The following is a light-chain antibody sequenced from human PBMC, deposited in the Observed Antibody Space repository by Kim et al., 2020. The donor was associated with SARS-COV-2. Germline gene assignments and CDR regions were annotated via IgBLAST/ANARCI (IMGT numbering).Light chain of an antibody. J-gene: IGKJ1*01. V-gene: IGKV1-17*03. CDR2: AAS. CDR3: LQHNSYPRT. Sequence: ASVGDRVPITCRASQCISYYLAWFQQKPVKVPKRLIHAASSLQSGVPSRFSGSGSGTEFTLTISSLQPEDFATYYCLQHNSYPRTFGQGTKVDIK. CDR1: QCISYY.